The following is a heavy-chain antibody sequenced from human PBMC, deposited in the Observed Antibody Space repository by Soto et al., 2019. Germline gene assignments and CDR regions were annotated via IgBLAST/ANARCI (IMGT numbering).Heavy chain of an antibody. CDR2: VPYDEST. J-gene: IGHJ4*02. V-gene: IGHV4-39*01. Sequence: QVQLQESGPGLLEPLETLSLTCSVSCVSLNSGHYYWVWVRQSPGKGLAWIASVPYDESTYYNPSPKRRVNTSIDKPRNQFSLTLKSAPAADTAVYYCGKVLIGATRHADVDSWGQGARVTVSS. CDR1: CVSLNSGHYY. D-gene: IGHD2-15*01. CDR3: GKVLIGATRHADVDS.